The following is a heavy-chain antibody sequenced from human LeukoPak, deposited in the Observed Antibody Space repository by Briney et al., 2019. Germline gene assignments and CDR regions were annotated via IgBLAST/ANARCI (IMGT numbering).Heavy chain of an antibody. J-gene: IGHJ4*02. CDR3: ARHEVTIFGVVPFDY. D-gene: IGHD3-3*01. V-gene: IGHV4-59*08. CDR1: GGSISGYY. Sequence: SETLSLTCTVSGGSISGYYWSWIRQPPGKGLEYIGYIYYSGSTNYSPSLKSRVTISVDTSKNQFSLKLSSVTAADTAVYYCARHEVTIFGVVPFDYWGQGTLVTVSS. CDR2: IYYSGST.